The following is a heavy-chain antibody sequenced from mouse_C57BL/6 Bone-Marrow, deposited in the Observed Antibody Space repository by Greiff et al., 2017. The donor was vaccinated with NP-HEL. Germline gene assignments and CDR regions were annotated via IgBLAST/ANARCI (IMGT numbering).Heavy chain of an antibody. CDR2: INSDGGST. CDR3: ASGFGGYWYFDV. Sequence: DVMLVESGGGLVQPGESLKLSCESNEYEFPSHDMSWVRKTPEKRLELVAAINSDGGSTYYPDTMERRFIISRDNTKKTLYLQMSSLRSEDTALYYCASGFGGYWYFDVWGTGTTVTVSS. CDR1: EYEFPSHD. D-gene: IGHD1-1*02. J-gene: IGHJ1*03. V-gene: IGHV5-2*01.